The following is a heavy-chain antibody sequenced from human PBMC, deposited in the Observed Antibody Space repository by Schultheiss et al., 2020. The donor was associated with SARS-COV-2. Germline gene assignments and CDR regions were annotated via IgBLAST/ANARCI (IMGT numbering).Heavy chain of an antibody. CDR3: ARGAYYGSGFPGFDP. J-gene: IGHJ5*02. CDR2: INPNSGGT. Sequence: ASVKVSCKASGYTFTGYYMHWVRQAPGQGLEWMGRINPNSGGTNYAQKFQGRVTMTEDTSTDTAYMELSSLRSEDTAVYYCARGAYYGSGFPGFDPWGQGTLVTVSS. V-gene: IGHV1-2*06. CDR1: GYTFTGYY. D-gene: IGHD3-10*01.